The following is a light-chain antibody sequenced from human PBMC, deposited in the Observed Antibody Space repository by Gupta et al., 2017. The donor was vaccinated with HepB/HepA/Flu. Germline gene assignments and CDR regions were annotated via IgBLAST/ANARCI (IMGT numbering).Light chain of an antibody. CDR3: QSYDSTLSGWV. J-gene: IGLJ3*02. CDR2: GNN. V-gene: IGLV1-40*01. CDR1: SSNIGAGYD. Sequence: QSVLTQPPSVSGAPGQRVTISCTGSSSNIGAGYDVHWYQHLPGAAPKLLIYGNNNRPSGVPDRFSGSKSGTSASLAITGLQAEDDADYYCQSYDSTLSGWVFGGGTKLTVI.